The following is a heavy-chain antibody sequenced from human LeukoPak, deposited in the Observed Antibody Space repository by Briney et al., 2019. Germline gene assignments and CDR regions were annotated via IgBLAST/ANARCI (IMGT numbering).Heavy chain of an antibody. CDR3: ARMIASIPRGVPDY. Sequence: GGSLRLSCASSGFTFSSYWMTWVRQAPGKGLEWVANLKQDGSEKYYVDSVKGRFTISRDSAKSSLYLQMNSLRAEDTAVYYCARMIASIPRGVPDYWGQGTLVTVSS. CDR1: GFTFSSYW. J-gene: IGHJ4*02. V-gene: IGHV3-7*01. D-gene: IGHD3-22*01. CDR2: LKQDGSEK.